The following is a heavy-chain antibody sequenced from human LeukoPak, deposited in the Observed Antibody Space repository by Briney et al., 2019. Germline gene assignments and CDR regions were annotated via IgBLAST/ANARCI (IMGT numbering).Heavy chain of an antibody. J-gene: IGHJ4*02. CDR3: ARRGGSGRSFDY. CDR1: GGSISSYY. CDR2: IYYTGST. D-gene: IGHD3-10*01. Sequence: SETLSLTCTVSGGSISSYYWSWIRQTPGKGLDCIGHIYYTGSTNYNPSLKSRVTISVDTSKNQFSLKVSSVTAADTAVYYCARRGGSGRSFDYWGQGTLVTVSS. V-gene: IGHV4-59*01.